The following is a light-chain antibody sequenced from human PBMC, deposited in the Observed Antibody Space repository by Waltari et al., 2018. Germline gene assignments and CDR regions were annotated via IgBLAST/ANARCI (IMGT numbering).Light chain of an antibody. Sequence: DIVMTQSPDSLAVSLGERATINCKSSESVIYDSDNKNYLAWYQQKPGQPPKLLINRASIRESGVPDRFSGSGSGTDFTLTISSLQAEDVAVYYCQQYLSAPRTFGQGTVLEIK. CDR1: ESVIYDSDNKNY. CDR2: RAS. CDR3: QQYLSAPRT. J-gene: IGKJ2*02. V-gene: IGKV4-1*01.